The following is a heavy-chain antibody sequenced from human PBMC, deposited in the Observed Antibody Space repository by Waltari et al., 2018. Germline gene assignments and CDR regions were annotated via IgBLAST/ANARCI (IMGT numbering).Heavy chain of an antibody. CDR2: IYSGGST. CDR1: GFTVSSNY. V-gene: IGHV3-53*01. Sequence: EVQLVESGGGLIQPGGSLRLSCAASGFTVSSNYMSWVRQAPGKGLEWVSVIYSGGSTNFRSLLKGRITNLRDKSKDPVYFQIDQLGAEDPAVDYWARIPFDPSHLPGAFYIWGQGKMVTLSS. J-gene: IGHJ3*02. CDR3: ARIPFDPSHLPGAFYI.